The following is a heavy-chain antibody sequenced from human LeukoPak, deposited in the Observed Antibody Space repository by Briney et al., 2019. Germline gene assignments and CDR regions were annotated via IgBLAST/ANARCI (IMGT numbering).Heavy chain of an antibody. J-gene: IGHJ6*03. CDR2: IYPGDSDT. CDR3: ARLSGYSYALYYMDV. V-gene: IGHV5-51*01. CDR1: GSHFSSYW. Sequence: GGSLEISCQGSGSHFSSYWVGWVRQLPGKGLEWMAIIYPGDSDTRYSPSFQGQVTISADKSISTAYLQWSSLKASDTAMYYCARLSGYSYALYYMDVWGKGTTVTVSS. D-gene: IGHD5-18*01.